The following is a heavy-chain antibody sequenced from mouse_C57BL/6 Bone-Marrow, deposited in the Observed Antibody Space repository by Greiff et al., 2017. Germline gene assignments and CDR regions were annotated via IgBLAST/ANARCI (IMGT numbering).Heavy chain of an antibody. Sequence: QVQLQQPGAELVKPGASVKMSCKASGYTFTSYWITWVKQRPGQGLEWIGDIYPGSGSTNYNEKFKSKATLTVDTSSSTAYLQLSSLTSEDSSVYYCARLFTTVPYYFDYWGQGTTLTVSS. CDR3: ARLFTTVPYYFDY. CDR1: GYTFTSYW. J-gene: IGHJ2*01. V-gene: IGHV1-55*01. D-gene: IGHD1-1*01. CDR2: IYPGSGST.